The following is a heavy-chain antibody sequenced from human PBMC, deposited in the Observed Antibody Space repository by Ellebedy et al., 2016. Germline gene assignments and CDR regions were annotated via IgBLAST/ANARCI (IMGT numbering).Heavy chain of an antibody. CDR1: GGSVSSVSYY. J-gene: IGHJ2*01. CDR3: ARGYSYGFFWYFDL. CDR2: IYYSGST. D-gene: IGHD5-18*01. V-gene: IGHV4-61*01. Sequence: SETLSLTCSVSGGSVSSVSYYWSWIRQPPGKGLEWIGYIYYSGSTNYNPSLKSRVTISVNTSRTQFSLSLKSVTAADTAVYYCARGYSYGFFWYFDLWGRGTLVSVSS.